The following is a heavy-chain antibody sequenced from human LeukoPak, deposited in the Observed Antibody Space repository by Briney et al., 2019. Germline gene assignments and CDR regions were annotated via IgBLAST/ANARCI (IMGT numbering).Heavy chain of an antibody. CDR1: GFTFSSYV. V-gene: IGHV3-30*04. J-gene: IGHJ4*02. CDR2: ISYDGRNN. CDR3: ARGGEFQLLYGSDY. D-gene: IGHD2-2*02. Sequence: GTSLRLTCAASGFTFSSYVMHWVRQAPGKGLEWVAFISYDGRNNYYADSVKGRFTISRDNSKNTLYLQMNSLKPEETAVYYCARGGEFQLLYGSDYWGQGTLVSVSS.